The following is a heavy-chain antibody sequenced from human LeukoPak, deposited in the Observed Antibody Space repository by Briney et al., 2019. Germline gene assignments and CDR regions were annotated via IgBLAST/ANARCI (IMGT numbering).Heavy chain of an antibody. CDR1: GFTFSSYA. Sequence: DPGGSLRLSCAASGFTFSSYAMSWVRQAPGKGLEWVSGSGSGGSTYYADSVKGRFTISRDNSKNTLYLQMNSLRAEDTAVYYCARDGRSSGSYKNNWFDSWGQGTLVTVSS. D-gene: IGHD6-25*01. CDR3: ARDGRSSGSYKNNWFDS. V-gene: IGHV3-23*01. J-gene: IGHJ5*01. CDR2: SGSGGST.